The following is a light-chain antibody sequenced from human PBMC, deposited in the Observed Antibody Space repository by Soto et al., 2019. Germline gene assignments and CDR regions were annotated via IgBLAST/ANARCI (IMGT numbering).Light chain of an antibody. CDR3: CSYAGSSTFHVV. CDR1: SSDVGSYNL. CDR2: EGS. V-gene: IGLV2-23*03. J-gene: IGLJ2*01. Sequence: QSALTQPASVSGSPGQSITISCTGTSSDVGSYNLVSWYQQHPGKAPKLMIYEGSKRPSGVSNRFSGSKSGNTASLTISGLQAEDEADYYCCSYAGSSTFHVVFGEGTKVTVL.